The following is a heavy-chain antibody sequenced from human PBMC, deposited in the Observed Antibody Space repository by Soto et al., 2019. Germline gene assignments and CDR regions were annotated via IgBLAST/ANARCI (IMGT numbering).Heavy chain of an antibody. D-gene: IGHD3-9*01. V-gene: IGHV4-34*01. CDR3: ARSGLTGYFPYYYGMDV. J-gene: IGHJ6*02. CDR2: INHSGST. Sequence: PSETLSLTCAVYGGSFSGYYWSWIRQPPEKGLEWIGEINHSGSTNYNPSLKSRVTISVDTSKNQFSLKLSSVTAADTAVYYCARSGLTGYFPYYYGMDVWGQGTTVTVSS. CDR1: GGSFSGYY.